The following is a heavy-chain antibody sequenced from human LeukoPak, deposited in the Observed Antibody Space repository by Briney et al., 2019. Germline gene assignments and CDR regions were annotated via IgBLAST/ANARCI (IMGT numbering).Heavy chain of an antibody. CDR1: GFTFTSYT. D-gene: IGHD2/OR15-2a*01. Sequence: PGGSLRLSCAASGFTFTSYTMNWVRQAPGKGLEWVSYITSSSSTIYYADSVKGRFTMSRDNAENSLYLQMNSQRAEDTAVYYCARNFDSWGQGTLVTVSS. CDR2: ITSSSSTI. J-gene: IGHJ4*02. V-gene: IGHV3-48*01. CDR3: ARNFDS.